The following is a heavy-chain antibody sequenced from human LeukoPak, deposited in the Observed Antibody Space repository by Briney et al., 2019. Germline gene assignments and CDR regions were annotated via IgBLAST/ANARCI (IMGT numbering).Heavy chain of an antibody. CDR1: GSTFSSHA. J-gene: IGHJ6*02. CDR3: ARSRQVRNYYYGMDV. V-gene: IGHV3-23*01. CDR2: ISADGGIT. Sequence: GGSLRLSCAASGSTFSSHAMSWVRQAPGKGLEWVSTISADGGITYYADSVKGRFTISRDNSKNTLYLQMNSLRAEDTAVYYCARSRQVRNYYYGMDVWGQGTTVTVSS. D-gene: IGHD6-19*01.